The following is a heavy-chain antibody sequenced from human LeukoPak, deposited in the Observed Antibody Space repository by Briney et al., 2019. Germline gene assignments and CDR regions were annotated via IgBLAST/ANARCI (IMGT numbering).Heavy chain of an antibody. D-gene: IGHD3-9*01. CDR2: INQQGCST. CDR3: ARGARELRYFDWTPQNQAHYYYYMDV. V-gene: IGHV1-46*01. Sequence: SVKVSCNVSGYIFTRLYVHCVTHPSGQAFEGMGKINQQGCSTRCAQILEQRVTMTRDTSTSTVYMELSSLRSEDTAVYYCARGARELRYFDWTPQNQAHYYYYMDVWGKGTTVTVSS. J-gene: IGHJ6*03. CDR1: GYIFTRLY.